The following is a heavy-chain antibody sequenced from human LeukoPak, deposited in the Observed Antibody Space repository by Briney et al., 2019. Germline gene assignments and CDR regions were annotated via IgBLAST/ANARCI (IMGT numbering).Heavy chain of an antibody. D-gene: IGHD1-26*01. J-gene: IGHJ3*02. CDR3: AREDGVAGGKLDGFDI. CDR2: TYYRSKWYN. V-gene: IGHV6-1*01. CDR1: GDSVSSNSAA. Sequence: SQTLSLTCAISGDSVSSNSAAWNWVRQSPSRGLEWLGRTYYRSKWYNDYAGSVKSRITINPDTSKNQFSLQLNSLTPEDTAVYYCAREDGVAGGKLDGFDIWGQGTLVTVSS.